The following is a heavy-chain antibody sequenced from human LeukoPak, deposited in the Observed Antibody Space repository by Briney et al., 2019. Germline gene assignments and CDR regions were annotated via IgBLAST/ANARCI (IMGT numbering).Heavy chain of an antibody. V-gene: IGHV3-48*04. CDR2: ISTGSST. Sequence: GGSLRLSCAASGLTFSSYSMSWVRQAPGKGLEWISYISTGSSTYYADSVKGRFTISRDNAKDSLYLQMNSLRAEDTAVYYCARDSSTVTFDYWGQGTLVTVSS. CDR3: ARDSSTVTFDY. CDR1: GLTFSSYS. J-gene: IGHJ4*02. D-gene: IGHD4-17*01.